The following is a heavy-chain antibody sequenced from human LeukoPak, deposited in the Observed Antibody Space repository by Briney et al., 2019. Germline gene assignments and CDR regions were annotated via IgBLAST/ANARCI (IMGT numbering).Heavy chain of an antibody. CDR2: IGTAGDT. D-gene: IGHD6-19*01. J-gene: IGHJ4*02. V-gene: IGHV3-13*01. Sequence: PGGSLRLSCAASGFTFSSYDMHWVRQATGKGLEWVSAIGTAGDTYYPGSVKGRFTISRENAKNSLYLQMNSLRAEDTAVYYCAKHRAPLQWLVPPDYWGQGTLVTVSS. CDR1: GFTFSSYD. CDR3: AKHRAPLQWLVPPDY.